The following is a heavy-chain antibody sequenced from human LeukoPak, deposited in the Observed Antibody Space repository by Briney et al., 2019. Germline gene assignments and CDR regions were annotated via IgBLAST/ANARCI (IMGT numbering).Heavy chain of an antibody. D-gene: IGHD2-15*01. V-gene: IGHV3-7*01. CDR1: GFTFNSYW. CDR3: ARVGSRQVLS. Sequence: TGGSLRLSCVASGFTFNSYWVSWVRQAPGKGLEWVANIKQDGREKYSVASVKGRFTNSRDNDKTPIYLQMNSLRAEDAAVYYCARVGSRQVLSWGQGVLVTVSS. J-gene: IGHJ5*02. CDR2: IKQDGREK.